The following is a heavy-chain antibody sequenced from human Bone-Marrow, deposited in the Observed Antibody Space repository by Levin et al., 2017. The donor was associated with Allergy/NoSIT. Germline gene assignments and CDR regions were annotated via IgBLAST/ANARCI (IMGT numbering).Heavy chain of an antibody. D-gene: IGHD2-15*01. V-gene: IGHV4-59*01. CDR3: ARLGKYCSGGNCYPTYFQY. J-gene: IGHJ1*01. Sequence: ASETLSLTCSVSGGSTSSYYWSWIRQPPGKGLEWIGYIYNSGSTNYNPSLKSRVTISIDTSKNQFSLKLSSVTAADTAVYHCARLGKYCSGGNCYPTYFQYWGQGTLVTVSS. CDR2: IYNSGST. CDR1: GGSTSSYY.